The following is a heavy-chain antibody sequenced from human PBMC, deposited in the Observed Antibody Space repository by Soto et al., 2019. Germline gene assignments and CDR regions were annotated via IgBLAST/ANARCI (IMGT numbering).Heavy chain of an antibody. Sequence: QLQLQESGPGLVKPSETLSLTCTVSGGSISSSSYYWGWIRQPPGKGLEWIGSIYYSGSTYYNPPLKSRVTLSVDTSKNQFSLKLISVTAADTAVYYCARLRDYSNHNYFDYWGQGTLVTVSS. D-gene: IGHD4-4*01. CDR1: GGSISSSSYY. CDR3: ARLRDYSNHNYFDY. CDR2: IYYSGST. J-gene: IGHJ4*02. V-gene: IGHV4-39*01.